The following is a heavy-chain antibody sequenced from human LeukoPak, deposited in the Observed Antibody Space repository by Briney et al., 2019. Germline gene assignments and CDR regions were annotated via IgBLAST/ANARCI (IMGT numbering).Heavy chain of an antibody. Sequence: SETLSLTCTVSGGSISSYYWSWIRQPAGKGLEWIGRIYSSGSTNYNPSLKSRVTVSVDTSKNQFSLKLSSVTAADTAVYYCARGPRSSDWYSIDYWGRGTLVTVSS. D-gene: IGHD6-19*01. V-gene: IGHV4-4*07. CDR3: ARGPRSSDWYSIDY. CDR1: GGSISSYY. J-gene: IGHJ4*02. CDR2: IYSSGST.